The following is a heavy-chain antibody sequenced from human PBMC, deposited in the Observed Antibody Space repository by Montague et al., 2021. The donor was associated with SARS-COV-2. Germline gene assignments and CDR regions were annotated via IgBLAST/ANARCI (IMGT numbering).Heavy chain of an antibody. J-gene: IGHJ4*02. V-gene: IGHV4-31*03. CDR3: ARDIGGSTVTTGGFDY. Sequence: TLSLTCTVSGGSISSGGYYWGWIRQHPGKGLEWIRYIYYSGSTYYNPSLKSRVTISVDTSKNQFSLKLSSVTAADTAVYYCARDIGGSTVTTGGFDYWGQGTLVTVSS. CDR2: IYYSGST. D-gene: IGHD4-17*01. CDR1: GGSISSGGYY.